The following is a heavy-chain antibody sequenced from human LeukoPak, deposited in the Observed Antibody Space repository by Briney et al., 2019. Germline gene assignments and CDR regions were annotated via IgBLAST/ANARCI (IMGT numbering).Heavy chain of an antibody. V-gene: IGHV3-64*04. J-gene: IGHJ4*02. D-gene: IGHD6-19*01. Sequence: GGSLRLSCSASGFTFSSYAMHWVRQAPGKGLEYVSAISSNGGSTYYADSVKGRFTISRDNSKNTLYLQMNSLRAEDTAVYYCAREPYSSGWYFSYYFDYWGQGTLVTVSS. CDR2: ISSNGGST. CDR1: GFTFSSYA. CDR3: AREPYSSGWYFSYYFDY.